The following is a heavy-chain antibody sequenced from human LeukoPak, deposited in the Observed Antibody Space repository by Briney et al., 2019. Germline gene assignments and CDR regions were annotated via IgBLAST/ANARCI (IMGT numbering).Heavy chain of an antibody. D-gene: IGHD2-21*02. Sequence: GGSLRLSCAASGFTFSSYAMHWVRQAPGKGLEWVAVISYDGSNKYYADSVKGRFTISRDNSKNTLYLQMNSLRAEDTAVYYCASSLGDMTTVTTFDPGYCGGDCYPLDYWGQGTLVTVSS. CDR3: ASSLGDMTTVTTFDPGYCGGDCYPLDY. CDR2: ISYDGSNK. CDR1: GFTFSSYA. J-gene: IGHJ4*02. V-gene: IGHV3-30*04.